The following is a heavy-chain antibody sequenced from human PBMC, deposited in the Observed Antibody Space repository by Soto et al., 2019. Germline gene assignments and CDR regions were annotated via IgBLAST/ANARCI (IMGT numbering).Heavy chain of an antibody. V-gene: IGHV4-59*08. Sequence: SETLSLTCTVSGGSISSYYWSWIRQPPGKGLEWIGYVYYSGSTNYNPSLKSRVTISVDTSKNQFSLKLSSVTAADTAVYYCASHMVRGVPFGYWGQGTLVTVSS. CDR1: GGSISSYY. CDR3: ASHMVRGVPFGY. J-gene: IGHJ4*02. D-gene: IGHD3-10*01. CDR2: VYYSGST.